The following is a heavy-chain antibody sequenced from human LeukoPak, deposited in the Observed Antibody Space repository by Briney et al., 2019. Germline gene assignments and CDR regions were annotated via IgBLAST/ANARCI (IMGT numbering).Heavy chain of an antibody. D-gene: IGHD2-21*01. CDR1: GFTFSSYG. J-gene: IGHJ6*03. Sequence: PGRSLRLSCAASGFTFSSYGMHWVRQARGKGLEWVAFIRYDGSNKYYADSVKGRFTISRDNSKNTLYLQMNSLRAEDTAVYYCAKEGLLNYYYYYMDVWGKGTTVTISS. CDR2: IRYDGSNK. CDR3: AKEGLLNYYYYYMDV. V-gene: IGHV3-30*02.